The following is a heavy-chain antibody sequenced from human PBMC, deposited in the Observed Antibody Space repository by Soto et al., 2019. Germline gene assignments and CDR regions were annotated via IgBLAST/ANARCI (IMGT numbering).Heavy chain of an antibody. CDR1: GGSISSYY. Sequence: SETLSLTCTVSGGSISSYYWSWIRQPPGKGLEWIGYIYYSGSTNYNPSLKSRVTISVDTSKNQFSLKLSSVTAADTAVYYCARHGPVLMGHWYFDYWGQGTLVTVSS. D-gene: IGHD2-8*01. CDR3: ARHGPVLMGHWYFDY. CDR2: IYYSGST. J-gene: IGHJ4*02. V-gene: IGHV4-59*08.